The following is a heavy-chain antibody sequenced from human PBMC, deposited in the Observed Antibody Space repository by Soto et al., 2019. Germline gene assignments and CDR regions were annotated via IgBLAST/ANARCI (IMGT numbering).Heavy chain of an antibody. J-gene: IGHJ4*02. D-gene: IGHD4-17*01. CDR3: ARGRILGPLRYGAASSGTEYDY. CDR2: INHSGST. Sequence: PSETLSLTCAVYGGSFSGYYWSWIRQPPGKGLEWIGEINHSGSTNYNPSLKSRVTISVDTSKNQFSLKLSSVTAADTAVYYCARGRILGPLRYGAASSGTEYDYWGQGTLVTVSS. V-gene: IGHV4-34*01. CDR1: GGSFSGYY.